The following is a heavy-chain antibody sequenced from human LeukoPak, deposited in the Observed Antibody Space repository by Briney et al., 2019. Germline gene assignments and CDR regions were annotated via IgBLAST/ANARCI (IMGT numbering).Heavy chain of an antibody. J-gene: IGHJ4*02. D-gene: IGHD3-22*01. CDR3: ARDQRYYDSSGYLIDYFDY. V-gene: IGHV4-61*01. Sequence: SETLSLTCTVSGGSISSGSYYWSWIRQPPGKGLEWIGYIYYSGSTNHNPSLKSRVTISVDTSKNQFSLKLSSVTAADTAVYYCARDQRYYDSSGYLIDYFDYWGQGTLVTVSS. CDR1: GGSISSGSYY. CDR2: IYYSGST.